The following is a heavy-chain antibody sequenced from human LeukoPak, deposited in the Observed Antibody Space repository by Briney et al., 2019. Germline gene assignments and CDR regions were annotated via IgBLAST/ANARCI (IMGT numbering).Heavy chain of an antibody. CDR2: IRHDGSSK. D-gene: IGHD3-3*01. Sequence: PGGSLRLSCAASRFTFSSYGMHWVRQAPGKGLEWVAFIRHDGSSKYYADSVKGRFTISRDNSKNTLYLQMNSLRAEDTAVYYCAKDGDVGSGPPYYWGQGTLVTVSS. J-gene: IGHJ4*02. V-gene: IGHV3-30*02. CDR3: AKDGDVGSGPPYY. CDR1: RFTFSSYG.